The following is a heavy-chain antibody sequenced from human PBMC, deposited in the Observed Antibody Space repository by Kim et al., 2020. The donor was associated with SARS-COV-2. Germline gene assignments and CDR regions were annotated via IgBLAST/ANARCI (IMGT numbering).Heavy chain of an antibody. CDR2: ISYDGSNK. D-gene: IGHD6-6*01. CDR3: ARDHVIATLDP. J-gene: IGHJ5*02. Sequence: GGSLRLSCAASGFTFSSYAMHWVRQAPGKGLEWVAVISYDGSNKYYADSVKGRFTISRDNSKNTLYLQMNSLRAEDTAVYYCARDHVIATLDPWGQGTLV. V-gene: IGHV3-30*04. CDR1: GFTFSSYA.